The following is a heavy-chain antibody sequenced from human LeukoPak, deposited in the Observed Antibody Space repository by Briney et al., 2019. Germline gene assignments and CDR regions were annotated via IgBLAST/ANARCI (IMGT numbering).Heavy chain of an antibody. D-gene: IGHD4-17*01. CDR1: GFTFSSYA. CDR2: ISGSGGST. CDR3: AKVSSQQTTVTTNFDY. Sequence: GGSLRLSCAASGFTFSSYAMSWVRQAPGKGLEWVSAISGSGGSTYYADSVKGRFTISRDNSKNTLYLQMNSLRAEDTAVYYCAKVSSQQTTVTTNFDYWGQGTPVTVSS. V-gene: IGHV3-23*01. J-gene: IGHJ4*02.